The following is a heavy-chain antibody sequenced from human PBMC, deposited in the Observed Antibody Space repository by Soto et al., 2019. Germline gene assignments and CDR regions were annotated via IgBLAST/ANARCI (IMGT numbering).Heavy chain of an antibody. CDR3: ARGLAAPTVGTLDY. J-gene: IGHJ4*02. V-gene: IGHV4-4*02. CDR2: IYHRGST. Sequence: PSETLSLTCAVSGGSISSTNWWNWVRQPPGKGLEWIGDIYHRGSTNYNPSLKSRVTISVDKSKNQFSLRLSLVTAADTAVYYCARGLAAPTVGTLDYWGLGILVTVSS. CDR1: GGSISSTNW. D-gene: IGHD1-1*01.